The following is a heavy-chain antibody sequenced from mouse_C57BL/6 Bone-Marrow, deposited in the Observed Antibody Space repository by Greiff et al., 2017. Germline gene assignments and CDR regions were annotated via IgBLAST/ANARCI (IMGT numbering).Heavy chain of an antibody. CDR1: GFSLTSYA. V-gene: IGHV2-9-1*01. D-gene: IGHD2-3*01. CDR3: ARKGIGGYYEYFDV. Sequence: VKLMESGPGLVAPSQSLSITCTVSGFSLTSYAISWVRQPPGKGLEWLGVIWTGGGTNYNSALKSRLSISKDNSKSQVFLKMNSLQTDDTARYYCARKGIGGYYEYFDVWGTGTTVTVSS. J-gene: IGHJ1*03. CDR2: IWTGGGT.